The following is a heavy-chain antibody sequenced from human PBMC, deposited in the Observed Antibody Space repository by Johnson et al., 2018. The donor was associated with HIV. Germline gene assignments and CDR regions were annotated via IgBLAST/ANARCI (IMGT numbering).Heavy chain of an antibody. V-gene: IGHV3-9*01. Sequence: EVQLVESGGGLVQPGRSLRLSCAASGFTFDDYAMHWVRQAPGKGLEWVSGISWNSGSIGYADSVKGRFTISRDNAKNSLYLQMNSLRAEDTALYYCAKGLYGAGRYDAFDIWGQGTMVTVSS. D-gene: IGHD3-10*01. CDR3: AKGLYGAGRYDAFDI. J-gene: IGHJ3*02. CDR2: ISWNSGSI. CDR1: GFTFDDYA.